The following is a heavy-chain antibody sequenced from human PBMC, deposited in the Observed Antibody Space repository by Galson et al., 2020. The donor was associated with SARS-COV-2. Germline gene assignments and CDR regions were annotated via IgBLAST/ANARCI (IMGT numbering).Heavy chain of an antibody. V-gene: IGHV4-39*07. CDR3: ARDPRGPGGFGFDF. CDR1: GVSISISSYL. Sequence: ASETLSLTCTVSGVSISISSYLWGWIRQTPGGGLEWIGNIFYRGSTYYNPSLKSRVSLSINTSKNQFSLKLTSVTAADTAVYYCARDPRGPGGFGFDFWGQGIQVIVSS. CDR2: IFYRGST. D-gene: IGHD2-8*02. J-gene: IGHJ4*02.